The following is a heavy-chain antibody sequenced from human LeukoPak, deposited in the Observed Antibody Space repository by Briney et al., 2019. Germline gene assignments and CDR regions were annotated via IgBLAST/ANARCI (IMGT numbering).Heavy chain of an antibody. CDR2: INHSGST. J-gene: IGHJ6*02. CDR1: GGSFSGYY. CDR3: ARLVVPAATISAAYYYYYGMDV. Sequence: SETLSLTCAVYGGSFSGYYWSWIRQPPGKGLEWIGEINHSGSTNYNPSLKSQVTISVDTSKNQFSLKLSSVTAADTAVYYCARLVVPAATISAAYYYYYGMDVWGQGTTVTVSS. V-gene: IGHV4-34*01. D-gene: IGHD2-2*01.